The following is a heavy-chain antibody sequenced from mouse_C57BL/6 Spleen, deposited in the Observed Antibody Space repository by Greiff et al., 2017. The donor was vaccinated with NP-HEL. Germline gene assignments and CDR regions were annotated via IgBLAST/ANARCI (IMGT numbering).Heavy chain of an antibody. V-gene: IGHV3-6*01. CDR1: GYSITSGYY. CDR3: ARGEDGAWFAY. D-gene: IGHD1-2*01. Sequence: EVQLKESGPGLVKPSQSLSLTCSVTGYSITSGYYWNWIRQFPGNKLEWMGYISYDGSNNYNPSLKNRISITRDTSKNQFFLKLNSVTTEDTATYYCARGEDGAWFAYWGQGTLVTVSA. CDR2: ISYDGSN. J-gene: IGHJ3*01.